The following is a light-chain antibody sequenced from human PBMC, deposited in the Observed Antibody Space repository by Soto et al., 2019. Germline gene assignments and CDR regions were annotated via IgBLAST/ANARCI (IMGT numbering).Light chain of an antibody. Sequence: DIQMTQSPSTLSASVGDRVTITCRASQSISSWLAWYQQKPGNAPKLLIYKASSLESGVPSRFSGSGSGKEFTLTISSLQPDDVATYYCQQYNSFAFTFGGGTKVEIK. CDR3: QQYNSFAFT. V-gene: IGKV1-5*03. CDR1: QSISSW. CDR2: KAS. J-gene: IGKJ4*01.